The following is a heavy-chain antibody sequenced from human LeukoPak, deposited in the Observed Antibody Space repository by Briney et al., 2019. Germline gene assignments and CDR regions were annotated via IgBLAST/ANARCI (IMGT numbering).Heavy chain of an antibody. CDR2: ISSNSRTI. CDR3: TRGGAARPDY. Sequence: GGSLRLSCAASGFTFSSYGMDWVRQATGKGLEWVSYISSNSRTIDYANSVKGRFTVSRDNAKNSLFLQMNSLRAEDTAVYYCTRGGAARPDYWGQRTLVTVSS. J-gene: IGHJ4*02. CDR1: GFTFSSYG. D-gene: IGHD6-6*01. V-gene: IGHV3-48*01.